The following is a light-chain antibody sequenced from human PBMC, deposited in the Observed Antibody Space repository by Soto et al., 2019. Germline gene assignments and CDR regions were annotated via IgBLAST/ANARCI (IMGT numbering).Light chain of an antibody. CDR2: DAS. CDR1: QGISTY. V-gene: IGKV3-11*01. CDR3: QQRGET. Sequence: ILTQSPSTFSFSPLGRSTLSCTASQGISTYIAWYQQKPGHPPRLLMFDASRRATGIPPRFSGGGFGTQFTLTINNLEPDDFAVYYCQQRGETFGPGTRLEIK. J-gene: IGKJ5*01.